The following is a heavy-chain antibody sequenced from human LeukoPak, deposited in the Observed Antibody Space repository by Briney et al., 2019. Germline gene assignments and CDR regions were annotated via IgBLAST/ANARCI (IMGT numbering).Heavy chain of an antibody. V-gene: IGHV1-69*13. J-gene: IGHJ4*02. CDR1: GGTFSSYT. D-gene: IGHD3-22*01. CDR2: IIPIFGTT. Sequence: ASVKVSCKTSGGTFSSYTITLVRQAPGQGLEWMGGIIPIFGTTNYAQKFQGRVTITADESTSTAYMELSSLRSEDTAVYYCASASPYYSDSSGYYPFDHWGQGTLVTVSS. CDR3: ASASPYYSDSSGYYPFDH.